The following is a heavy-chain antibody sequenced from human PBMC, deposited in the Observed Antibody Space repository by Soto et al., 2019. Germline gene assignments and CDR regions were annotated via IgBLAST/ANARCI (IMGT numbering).Heavy chain of an antibody. CDR2: ISSSSSYI. CDR1: GFTLSSYS. D-gene: IGHD6-6*01. V-gene: IGHV3-21*01. J-gene: IGHJ4*02. CDR3: ARGSLRGSSSLFDY. Sequence: GGSLRLSCAASGFTLSSYSMNWVRQAPGKGLEWVSSISSSSSYIYYADSVKGRFTISRDNAKNSLYLQMNSLRAEDTAVYYCARGSLRGSSSLFDYWGQGTLVTVSS.